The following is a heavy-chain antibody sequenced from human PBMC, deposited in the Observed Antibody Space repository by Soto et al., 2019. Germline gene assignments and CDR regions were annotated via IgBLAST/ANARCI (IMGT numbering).Heavy chain of an antibody. CDR3: AGGIGGMIVVVKFRPFDI. CDR2: ISSSGSTI. J-gene: IGHJ3*02. CDR1: GFTFSSYE. V-gene: IGHV3-48*03. D-gene: IGHD3-22*01. Sequence: LRLSCAASGFTFSSYEMNWVRQAPGKGLEWVSYISSSGSTIYYADSVKGRFTISRDNAKNSLYLQMNSLRAEDTAVYYCAGGIGGMIVVVKFRPFDIWGQGTMVTVSS.